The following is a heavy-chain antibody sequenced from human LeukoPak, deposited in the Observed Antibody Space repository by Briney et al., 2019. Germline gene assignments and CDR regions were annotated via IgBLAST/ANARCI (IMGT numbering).Heavy chain of an antibody. CDR1: GFKFGSYS. Sequence: GGSLRLSCAASGFKFGSYSMNWVRQPPGKELEWVAYIGSGSRTIYYADSVKGRFTMSRDNAKNSSYLQMNGLRADDTAMYYCARDYTSSSGRAFDVWGLGTMVTVSS. CDR3: ARDYTSSSGRAFDV. J-gene: IGHJ3*01. V-gene: IGHV3-48*04. D-gene: IGHD6-6*01. CDR2: IGSGSRTI.